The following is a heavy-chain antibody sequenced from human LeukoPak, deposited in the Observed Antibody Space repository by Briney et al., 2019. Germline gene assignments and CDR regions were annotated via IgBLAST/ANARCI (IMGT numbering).Heavy chain of an antibody. D-gene: IGHD5-24*01. CDR1: GGSISSGSYY. J-gene: IGHJ4*02. CDR3: ASVGRRDGYKTSYYFDY. V-gene: IGHV4-61*02. Sequence: SETLSLTCTVSGGSISSGSYYWSWIRQPAGKGLEWIGRIYTSGSTNYNPSLKSRVTISVDTSKNQFSLKLGSVTAADTAVYYCASVGRRDGYKTSYYFDYWGQGTLVTVSS. CDR2: IYTSGST.